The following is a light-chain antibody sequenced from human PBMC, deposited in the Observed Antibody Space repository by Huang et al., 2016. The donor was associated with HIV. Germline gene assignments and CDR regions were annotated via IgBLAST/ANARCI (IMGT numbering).Light chain of an antibody. CDR2: RAS. V-gene: IGKV1-5*03. Sequence: DIQMTQSPSTLSASVGARVPITCRASQTVHALLAWYQQKPGKPPNLLIYRASSVQPCVPSRFTGSGSGTEFTRTMASLQPDDLGTYYYRQYSTYWFTFGQGTKLEIK. CDR3: RQYSTYWFT. CDR1: QTVHAL. J-gene: IGKJ2*01.